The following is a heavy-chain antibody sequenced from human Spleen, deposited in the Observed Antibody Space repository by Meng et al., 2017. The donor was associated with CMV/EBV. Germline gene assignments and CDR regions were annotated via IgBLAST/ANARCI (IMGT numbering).Heavy chain of an antibody. V-gene: IGHV4-34*01. J-gene: IGHJ6*02. CDR2: INHSGST. CDR1: GGSFSGYY. Sequence: SETLSLTCAVYGGSFSGYYWSWIRQPPGKGLEWIGEINHSGSTNYNPSLKSRVTISVDTSKNQFSLKLSSVTAADTAVYYCARGKGDRMTIFGVVRGYYGMDVWGQGTTVTVSS. CDR3: ARGKGDRMTIFGVVRGYYGMDV. D-gene: IGHD3-3*01.